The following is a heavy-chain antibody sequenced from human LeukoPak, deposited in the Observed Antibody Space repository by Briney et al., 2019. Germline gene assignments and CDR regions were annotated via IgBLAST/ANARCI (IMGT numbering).Heavy chain of an antibody. CDR2: ISYDGSNK. J-gene: IGHJ6*02. Sequence: GGSLRLSCAASGFTFISYGMHWVRQAPGKGLVWVALISYDGSNKYYADSLKGRFTISRDNSKNTLYLQINSLRAEDTAVYYCAKLDATWIQLRPTYYFGMDVWGQGTTVTVSS. V-gene: IGHV3-30*18. CDR3: AKLDATWIQLRPTYYFGMDV. D-gene: IGHD5-18*01. CDR1: GFTFISYG.